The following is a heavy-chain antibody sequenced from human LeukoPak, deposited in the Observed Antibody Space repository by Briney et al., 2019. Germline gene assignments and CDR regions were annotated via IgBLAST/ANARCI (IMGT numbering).Heavy chain of an antibody. D-gene: IGHD3-22*01. CDR2: ISTYNGDT. J-gene: IGHJ3*01. CDR1: GYTFTNYG. Sequence: ASVKVSCKVSGYTFTNYGISWVRQAPGQGLEWMGWISTYNGDTNYAQELQGRVTMTTDTSTSTASMELRGLRSDDTAVYYCARERGYDSSGYYHDAFDVWGQGTMVTVSS. V-gene: IGHV1-18*01. CDR3: ARERGYDSSGYYHDAFDV.